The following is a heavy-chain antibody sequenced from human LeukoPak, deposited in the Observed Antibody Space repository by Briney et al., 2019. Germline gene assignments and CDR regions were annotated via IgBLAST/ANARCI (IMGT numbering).Heavy chain of an antibody. D-gene: IGHD6-13*01. Sequence: SETLSLTCTVSGSSINTPYYWAWIRQPPGEGLEWIGNIFHGVTTFYNPSLMNRVAISVDTSKNQFSLKLSSVTAADTAVYYCARGQPRELVAAGYEPASYFDYWGQGTLVTVSS. CDR3: ARGQPRELVAAGYEPASYFDY. V-gene: IGHV4-38-2*02. J-gene: IGHJ4*02. CDR2: IFHGVTT. CDR1: GSSINTPYY.